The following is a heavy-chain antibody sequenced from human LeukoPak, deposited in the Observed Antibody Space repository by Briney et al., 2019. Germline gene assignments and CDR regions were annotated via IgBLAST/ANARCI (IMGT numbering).Heavy chain of an antibody. CDR2: ISGSGGST. CDR1: GFTFSSYG. Sequence: GGSLRLSCAASGFTFSSYGMSWVRQAPGKGLEWVSAISGSGGSTYYADSVKGRFTISRDNSKNTLYLQMNSLRAEDTAVYYCARLEYYYGSGSYYNGDYWGQGTLVTVSS. V-gene: IGHV3-23*01. D-gene: IGHD3-10*01. J-gene: IGHJ4*02. CDR3: ARLEYYYGSGSYYNGDY.